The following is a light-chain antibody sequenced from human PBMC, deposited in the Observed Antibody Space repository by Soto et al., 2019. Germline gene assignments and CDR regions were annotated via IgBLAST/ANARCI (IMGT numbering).Light chain of an antibody. Sequence: QSALTQPPSASGSPGQSVTISCTGTIDDVGAYDHVSWYKQYPGTAPQLMIYEVTKRPSGVPGRFSGSKSGNTASLTVSGLQAEDEADYYCSSYGGNYNVIFGGGTKLTVL. CDR2: EVT. CDR1: IDDVGAYDH. J-gene: IGLJ2*01. CDR3: SSYGGNYNVI. V-gene: IGLV2-8*01.